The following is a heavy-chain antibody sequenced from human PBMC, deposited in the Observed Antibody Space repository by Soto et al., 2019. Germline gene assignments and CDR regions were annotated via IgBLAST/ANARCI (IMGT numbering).Heavy chain of an antibody. CDR3: ARDISNGYNSY. CDR1: GFTLGDYW. Sequence: EVQLVESGGGLIQPGGSLKLSCIASGFTLGDYWMHWVRQIPGKGLVWVSRINKDGSVTNYAESVTGRFTISRDNAKNTLFLQMNSLRADDTAVYYCARDISNGYNSYWGQGTLVTVSS. V-gene: IGHV3-74*01. CDR2: INKDGSVT. D-gene: IGHD5-12*01. J-gene: IGHJ4*02.